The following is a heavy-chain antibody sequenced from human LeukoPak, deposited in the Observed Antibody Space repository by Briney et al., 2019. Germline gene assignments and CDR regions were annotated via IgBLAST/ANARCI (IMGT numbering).Heavy chain of an antibody. Sequence: ASVKVSFKVSGYTLTELSMHWVRQAPGKGLEWMGGFDPEDGETIYAQKFQGRVTMTEDTSTDTAYMELSSLRSEDTAVYYCAIPGGSSRDFDYWGQGTLVTVSS. CDR3: AIPGGSSRDFDY. CDR2: FDPEDGET. CDR1: GYTLTELS. D-gene: IGHD6-13*01. J-gene: IGHJ4*02. V-gene: IGHV1-24*01.